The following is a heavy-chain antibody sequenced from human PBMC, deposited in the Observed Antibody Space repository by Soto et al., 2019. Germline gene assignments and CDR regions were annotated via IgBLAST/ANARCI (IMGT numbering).Heavy chain of an antibody. CDR2: IIPIFGTA. CDR3: ARARVRYCSGGSCYAFDY. V-gene: IGHV1-69*13. D-gene: IGHD2-15*01. J-gene: IGHJ4*02. CDR1: GVTFSSYA. Sequence: SVKVSCKAPGVTFSSYAICWVRHAPGQGLEWMGGIIPIFGTANYAQKFQGRVTITADESTSTAYMELSSLRSEDTAVYYCARARVRYCSGGSCYAFDYWGQGTLVTVS.